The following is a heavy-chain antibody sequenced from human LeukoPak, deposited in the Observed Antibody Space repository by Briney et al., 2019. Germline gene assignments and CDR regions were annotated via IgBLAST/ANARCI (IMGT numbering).Heavy chain of an antibody. CDR1: GFTFSSYG. CDR3: ARDPDDYGDYSYFDY. CDR2: IWYDGSNK. J-gene: IGHJ4*02. Sequence: PGGSLRLSCAASGFTFSSYGMHWVSQAPGKGLEWVAVIWYDGSNKYYADSVKGRFTISRDNSKNTLFLQMNSLRAEDTAVYYCARDPDDYGDYSYFDYWGQGTLVTVSS. D-gene: IGHD4-17*01. V-gene: IGHV3-33*01.